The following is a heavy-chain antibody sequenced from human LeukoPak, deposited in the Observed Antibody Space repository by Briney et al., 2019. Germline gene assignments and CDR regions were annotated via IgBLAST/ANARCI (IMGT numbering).Heavy chain of an antibody. Sequence: GGSLRLSCAASGFTFSNAWMSWVRQAPGKGLEGVGRIKSKTDGGTTDYDAPVKGRFTISRDDSKNTLYLQMNSLKTEDTAVYYCTPMRPSFPTVAGSFDYWGQGTLVTVSS. CDR2: IKSKTDGGTT. V-gene: IGHV3-15*01. D-gene: IGHD6-19*01. CDR3: TPMRPSFPTVAGSFDY. CDR1: GFTFSNAW. J-gene: IGHJ4*02.